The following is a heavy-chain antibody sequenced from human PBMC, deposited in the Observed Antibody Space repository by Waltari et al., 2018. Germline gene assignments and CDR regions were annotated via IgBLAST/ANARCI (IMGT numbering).Heavy chain of an antibody. CDR2: IYYSRST. D-gene: IGHD3-10*01. J-gene: IGHJ5*02. CDR1: GCSISSSSYY. V-gene: IGHV4-39*07. Sequence: QLQLQESGPGLVKPSETLSLTCTVSGCSISSSSYYWGWIRQPPGKGLEWIGSIYYSRSTYYNPSLKSRVTISVDTSKNQFSLKLSSVTAADTAVYYCARDYRDTMVHIPFDPWGQGTLVTVSS. CDR3: ARDYRDTMVHIPFDP.